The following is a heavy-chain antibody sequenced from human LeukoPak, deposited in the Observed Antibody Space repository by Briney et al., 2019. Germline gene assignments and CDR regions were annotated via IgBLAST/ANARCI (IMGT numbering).Heavy chain of an antibody. CDR2: IYYSETT. CDR3: ARRGPGAAADY. Sequence: SETLSLTCTVSGGSISSYCWSWIPQPQGKGLKWIGYIYYSETTNYNHSLKRRATMSVDTPKNQFTLKLSAVTAADTAVYYGARRGPGAAADYWGQGTRVTVSS. CDR1: GGSISSYC. V-gene: IGHV4-59*08. J-gene: IGHJ4*02. D-gene: IGHD2-2*01.